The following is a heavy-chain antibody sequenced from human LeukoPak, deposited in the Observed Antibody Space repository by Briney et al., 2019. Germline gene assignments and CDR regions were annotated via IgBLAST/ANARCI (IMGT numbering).Heavy chain of an antibody. D-gene: IGHD3-16*01. CDR3: VRGSTLRHYQY. J-gene: IGHJ4*02. CDR2: IYYSGST. CDR1: GGSISSTTYY. V-gene: IGHV4-39*01. Sequence: SETLSLTCSVSGGSISSTTYYWGWIRRPPGKGLEWIGSIYYSGSTYYNPSLKSRVTVSVDTSKNQFSLILSSVTAADTAVYYCVRGSTLRHYQYWGQGTLVTVSS.